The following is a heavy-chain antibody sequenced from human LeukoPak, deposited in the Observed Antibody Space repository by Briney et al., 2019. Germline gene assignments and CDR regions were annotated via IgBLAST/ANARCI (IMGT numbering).Heavy chain of an antibody. CDR2: INWNGGST. Sequence: PGGSLRFSCAASGFTFDDYGMSWVRQAPGKGLEWVSGINWNGGSTGYADSVKGRFTISRDNSKNTLYLQMNSLRAEDTAVYYCANGGNVLRRGWFDPWGQGTLVTVSS. CDR3: ANGGNVLRRGWFDP. CDR1: GFTFDDYG. J-gene: IGHJ5*02. D-gene: IGHD3-16*01. V-gene: IGHV3-20*04.